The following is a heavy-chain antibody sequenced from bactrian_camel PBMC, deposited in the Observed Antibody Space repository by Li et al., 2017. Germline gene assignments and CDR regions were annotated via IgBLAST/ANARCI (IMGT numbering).Heavy chain of an antibody. CDR1: GDTDTINS. CDR3: AIPSSPSYCRRSAVVAGSSHC. D-gene: IGHD6*01. V-gene: IGHV3S53*01. Sequence: HVQLVESGGGTVQAGGSLRLSCVASGDTDTINSMGWFRQASGKEREGVATIVGNKITSYADSVKGRFNISKDDAKNTLYLQMNSLNSEDTAMYYCAIPSSPSYCRRSAVVAGSSHCRGQGTQVTVS. CDR2: IVGNKIT. J-gene: IGHJ4*01.